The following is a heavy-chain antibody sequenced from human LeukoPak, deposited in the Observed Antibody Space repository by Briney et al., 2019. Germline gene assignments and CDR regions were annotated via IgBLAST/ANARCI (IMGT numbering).Heavy chain of an antibody. J-gene: IGHJ5*02. CDR1: GYSISSGYY. V-gene: IGHV4-38-2*02. CDR2: IYHSGST. CDR3: ARRIKTYYYGSGSYYGNWFDP. D-gene: IGHD3-10*01. Sequence: SETLSLTCTVSGYSISSGYYWGWIRQPPGKGLEWIGSIYHSGSTNYNPSLKSRVTISVDTSKNQFSLKLSSVTAADTAVYYCARRIKTYYYGSGSYYGNWFDPWGQGTLVTVSS.